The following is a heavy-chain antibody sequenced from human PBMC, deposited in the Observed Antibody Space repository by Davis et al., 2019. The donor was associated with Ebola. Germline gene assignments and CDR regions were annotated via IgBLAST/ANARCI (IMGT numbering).Heavy chain of an antibody. Sequence: SETLSLTCTVPGGSISSYYWSWIRQPPGKGLEWLGYIYYSGSTNYNPSLNSRVTISVDKSKNQFSLKLSSVTAADTAVYYCARDEFLEWGYFDYWGQGTLVTVSS. CDR1: GGSISSYY. CDR2: IYYSGST. V-gene: IGHV4-59*12. CDR3: ARDEFLEWGYFDY. D-gene: IGHD3-3*01. J-gene: IGHJ4*02.